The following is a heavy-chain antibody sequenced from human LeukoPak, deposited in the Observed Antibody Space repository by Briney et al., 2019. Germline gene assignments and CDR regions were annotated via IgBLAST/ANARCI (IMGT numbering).Heavy chain of an antibody. CDR1: GLTFSNYC. CDR2: IKKDGSEK. Sequence: GGSLRLSCVVAGLTFSNYCMTWVRQAPGKGLEWVANIKKDGSEKFYVDSVKGRFTISRDNAKSSLYLQMDSLRGEDTAVYYCASRHCSGGDCYFAGADPFDHWGQGTLVTVSS. CDR3: ASRHCSGGDCYFAGADPFDH. V-gene: IGHV3-7*03. J-gene: IGHJ4*02. D-gene: IGHD2-21*01.